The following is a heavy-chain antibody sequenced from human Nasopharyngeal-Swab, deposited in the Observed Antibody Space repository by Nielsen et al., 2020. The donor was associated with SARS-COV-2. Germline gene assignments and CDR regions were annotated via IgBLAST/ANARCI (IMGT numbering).Heavy chain of an antibody. CDR2: INAGNGNT. CDR3: ANSTSSSSLRWFDP. V-gene: IGHV1-3*01. D-gene: IGHD6-13*01. Sequence: WVRQAPGQRLEWMGWINAGNGNTKYSQKFQGRVTITRDTSASTAYMELSSLRSEDTAVYYCANSTSSSSLRWFDPWGQVPLLPVSS. J-gene: IGHJ5*02.